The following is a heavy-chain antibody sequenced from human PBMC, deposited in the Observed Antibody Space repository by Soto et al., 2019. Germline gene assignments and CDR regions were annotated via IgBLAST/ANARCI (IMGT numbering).Heavy chain of an antibody. D-gene: IGHD1-26*01. Sequence: SETLSLTCTVSGGSISSYYWSWIRQPPGKGLEWIAYIYYSGSTNYNPSLKSRVTISVDTSKNQFSLKLSSVTAADTAVYYCASDTGGARGLRASYYYGMDVWGQGTTVTVSS. CDR3: ASDTGGARGLRASYYYGMDV. V-gene: IGHV4-59*12. CDR1: GGSISSYY. J-gene: IGHJ6*02. CDR2: IYYSGST.